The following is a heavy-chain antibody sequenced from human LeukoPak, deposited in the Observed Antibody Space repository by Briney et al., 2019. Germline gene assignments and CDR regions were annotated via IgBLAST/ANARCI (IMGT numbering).Heavy chain of an antibody. CDR3: ARVGTPMVTIVAPYYMDV. D-gene: IGHD5-18*01. J-gene: IGHJ6*03. Sequence: GGSLRLSCTVSGFTVSSNSMSWVRQAPGKGLEWVSFIYSGTTHYSDSVKGRFTISRDNAKNSLYLQMNSLRAEDTAVYYCARVGTPMVTIVAPYYMDVWGKGTTVTVSS. CDR2: IYSGTT. V-gene: IGHV3-53*01. CDR1: GFTVSSNS.